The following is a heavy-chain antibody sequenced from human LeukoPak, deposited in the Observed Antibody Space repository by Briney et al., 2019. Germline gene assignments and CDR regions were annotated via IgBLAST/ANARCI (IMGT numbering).Heavy chain of an antibody. V-gene: IGHV1-18*01. CDR3: ARDYDSSSPFDY. Sequence: GASVKVSCKASGYTFTTYGISWVRQAPGQGLEWMGWTSAHNGNTKYAQKFQGRVTMTTDTSTSTAYMELRSLRSDDTALYYCARDYDSSSPFDYWGQGTLVTVSS. J-gene: IGHJ4*02. CDR1: GYTFTTYG. CDR2: TSAHNGNT. D-gene: IGHD6-13*01.